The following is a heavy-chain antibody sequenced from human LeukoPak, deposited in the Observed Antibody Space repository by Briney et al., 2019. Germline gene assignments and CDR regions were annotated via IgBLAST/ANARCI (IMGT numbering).Heavy chain of an antibody. CDR3: ARDLRHCSSTSRTNCYYYMDV. J-gene: IGHJ6*03. CDR2: IYYSGST. V-gene: IGHV4-59*01. CDR1: GGSISSYY. Sequence: PSETLSLTCTVSGGSISSYYWSWIRQPPGKGLEWIGYIYYSGSTNYNPSLKSRVTISVDTSKNQFSLKLSSVTAADTAVYYCARDLRHCSSTSRTNCYYYMDVWGKGTTVTISS. D-gene: IGHD2-2*01.